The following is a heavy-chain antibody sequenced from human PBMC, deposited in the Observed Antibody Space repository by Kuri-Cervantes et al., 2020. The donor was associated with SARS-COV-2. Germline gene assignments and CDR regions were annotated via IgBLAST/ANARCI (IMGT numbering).Heavy chain of an antibody. CDR2: ISSSSSYI. D-gene: IGHD3-10*01. V-gene: IGHV3-21*01. CDR1: GFTFSSYA. Sequence: GESLKISCAASGFTFSSYAMSWVRQAPGKGLEWVSSISSSSSYIYYADSVKGRFTISRDNAKNSLYLQMNSLRAEDTAVYYCANQYYGSGSYYSYYYYGIDDWGQGTTVTVSS. J-gene: IGHJ6*02. CDR3: ANQYYGSGSYYSYYYYGIDD.